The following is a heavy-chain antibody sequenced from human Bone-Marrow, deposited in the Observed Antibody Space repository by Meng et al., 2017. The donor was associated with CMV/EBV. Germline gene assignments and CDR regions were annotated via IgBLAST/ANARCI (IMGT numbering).Heavy chain of an antibody. CDR1: GFTFSSYA. Sequence: LSLTCAASGFTFSSYAMSWVRQAPGKGLEWVSAISGSGGSTYYADSVKGRFTISRDNSKNTLYLQMNSLRAEDTAVYYCAKGNDIVVVPAAIRVPDFDYWGQGTLVTVSS. J-gene: IGHJ4*02. CDR2: ISGSGGST. D-gene: IGHD2-2*02. V-gene: IGHV3-23*01. CDR3: AKGNDIVVVPAAIRVPDFDY.